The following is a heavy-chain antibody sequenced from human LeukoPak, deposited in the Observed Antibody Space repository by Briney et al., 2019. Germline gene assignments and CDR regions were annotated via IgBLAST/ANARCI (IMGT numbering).Heavy chain of an antibody. CDR2: ISYDGSNK. CDR3: ARSGSSGAPDAFDI. Sequence: PGRSLRLSCAASGFTFSSYAMHWVRQAPGKGLEWVAVISYDGSNKYYADSVKGRFTISRDNPKNTLYLQMNSLRAEDTAVYYCARSGSSGAPDAFDIWGQGTMVTVSS. J-gene: IGHJ3*02. CDR1: GFTFSSYA. V-gene: IGHV3-30-3*01. D-gene: IGHD2-15*01.